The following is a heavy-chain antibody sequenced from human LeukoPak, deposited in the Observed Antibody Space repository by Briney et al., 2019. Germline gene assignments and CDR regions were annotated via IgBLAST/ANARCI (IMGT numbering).Heavy chain of an antibody. CDR1: GFTFSSYA. D-gene: IGHD5-12*01. Sequence: PGGSVRLSCAASGFTFSSYAMSWVRQAPGKGLEWVSAISGSGGSTYYADSVKGRFTISRDNSKNTLYLQMNSLRAEDTAVYYCAKDGVATIGGNYYYYMDVWGKGTTVSVSS. J-gene: IGHJ6*03. V-gene: IGHV3-23*01. CDR3: AKDGVATIGGNYYYYMDV. CDR2: ISGSGGST.